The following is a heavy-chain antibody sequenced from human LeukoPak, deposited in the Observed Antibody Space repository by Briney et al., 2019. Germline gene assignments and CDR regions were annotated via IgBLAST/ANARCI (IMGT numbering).Heavy chain of an antibody. CDR3: TRTYSSSSIDY. CDR1: GGSISTYF. CDR2: IFYTGST. D-gene: IGHD6-6*01. V-gene: IGHV4-59*01. J-gene: IGHJ4*02. Sequence: PSETLSLTCTVSGGSISTYFWSWIRQPPGKGLERLGYIFYTGSTNYNPSLKSRVTMSIDTSKNQFSLKLSSVTAADTAVYYCTRTYSSSSIDYWGQGALVTVSS.